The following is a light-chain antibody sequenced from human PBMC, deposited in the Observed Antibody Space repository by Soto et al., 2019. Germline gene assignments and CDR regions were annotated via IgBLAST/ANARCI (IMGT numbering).Light chain of an antibody. J-gene: IGKJ1*01. CDR1: QTITTW. CDR2: DAS. CDR3: QQYTNTNNPWT. V-gene: IGKV1-5*01. Sequence: PCPPPLSPSVGDRVTISCRAIQTITTWMAWYQQKPGKAPKLLVYDASTLQSGVATRFSGSGSGTEFTLIISGLQPEDSATYYCQQYTNTNNPWTFGQGTKVDIK.